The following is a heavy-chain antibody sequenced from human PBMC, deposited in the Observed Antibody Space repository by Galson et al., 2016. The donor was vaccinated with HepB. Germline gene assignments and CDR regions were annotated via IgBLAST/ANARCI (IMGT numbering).Heavy chain of an antibody. Sequence: SETLSLTCTVSGYSISSGYYWGWIRQPPGKGLEWIGSIYHFRSTYYNPSLKSRVTISVDTSKNQFSLKLSSVTAADTAVYYCARDTALLWFGPEDYFDYWGQGTLVTVSS. D-gene: IGHD3-10*01. V-gene: IGHV4-38-2*02. CDR3: ARDTALLWFGPEDYFDY. J-gene: IGHJ4*02. CDR1: GYSISSGYY. CDR2: IYHFRST.